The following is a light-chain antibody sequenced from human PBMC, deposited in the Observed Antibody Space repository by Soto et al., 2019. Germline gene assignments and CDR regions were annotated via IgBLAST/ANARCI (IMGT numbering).Light chain of an antibody. J-gene: IGKJ1*01. Sequence: EIVLTQSPGTLSLSPGERATLSCRASQSVSSSSLAWYQQKPGQAPRLLIYGATSRATGIPDRFSGSVSGTDFTLTISRLEPEDFAVYYCQHYGSLFRTFGQGTKVEIK. CDR2: GAT. CDR1: QSVSSSS. CDR3: QHYGSLFRT. V-gene: IGKV3-20*01.